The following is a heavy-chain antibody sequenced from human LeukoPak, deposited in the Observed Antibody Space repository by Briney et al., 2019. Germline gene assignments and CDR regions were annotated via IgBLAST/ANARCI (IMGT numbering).Heavy chain of an antibody. V-gene: IGHV3-23*01. J-gene: IGHJ4*02. CDR3: AKESLFRDFDY. Sequence: GGAVRLSCAPCGFTFSSYAMSWVRQAPGKGREWVSAISGRVCSPYYADSVKGRFTTSRDNSKNTLYLQMNSLRAEDTAVYYCAKESLFRDFDYWGQGTLVTVSS. CDR2: ISGRVCSP. CDR1: GFTFSSYA.